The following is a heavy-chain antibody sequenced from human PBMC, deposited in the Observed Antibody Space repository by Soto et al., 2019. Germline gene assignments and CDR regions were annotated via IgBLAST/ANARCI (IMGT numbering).Heavy chain of an antibody. D-gene: IGHD5-18*01. CDR3: AKDTFMRVDTAMDPFDY. V-gene: IGHV3-9*01. Sequence: EVQLVESGGGLVQPGRSLRLSCAASGFTFDDYAMHWVRQAPGKGLEWVSGISWNSGSIGYADSVKGRFTISRDNAKNSLYLQMNSLRAEDTALYYCAKDTFMRVDTAMDPFDYWGQGTLVTVSS. J-gene: IGHJ4*02. CDR2: ISWNSGSI. CDR1: GFTFDDYA.